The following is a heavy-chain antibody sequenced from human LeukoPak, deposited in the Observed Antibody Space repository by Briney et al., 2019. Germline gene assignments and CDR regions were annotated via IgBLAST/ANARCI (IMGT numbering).Heavy chain of an antibody. V-gene: IGHV4-39*01. CDR2: IYYSGST. CDR3: ARGWFYTDSRGNHPLYYFDY. D-gene: IGHD3-22*01. J-gene: IGHJ4*02. Sequence: SETLSLTCTVSGGSISSSSYYWGWIRPPPGEGLEWIGSIYYSGSTYYKLSLKSRVTISVDTSKNQFSLKLSSVTAADTAVYYCARGWFYTDSRGNHPLYYFDYWGQGTLVTVSS. CDR1: GGSISSSSYY.